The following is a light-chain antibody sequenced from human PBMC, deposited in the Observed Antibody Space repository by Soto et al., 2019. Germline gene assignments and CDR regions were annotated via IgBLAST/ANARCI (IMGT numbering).Light chain of an antibody. V-gene: IGKV3-20*01. J-gene: IGKJ2*01. CDR1: QSVSSSY. CDR2: GAS. Sequence: EIVLTQSPGTLSLSPGERATLSCRASQSVSSSYLAWYQQKPGQAPRLLIYGASSRATGIPDRFSGSGSGTDFTRTISRLEPEDFAVYYCQQYGRSPRYTFGQGTKLEIK. CDR3: QQYGRSPRYT.